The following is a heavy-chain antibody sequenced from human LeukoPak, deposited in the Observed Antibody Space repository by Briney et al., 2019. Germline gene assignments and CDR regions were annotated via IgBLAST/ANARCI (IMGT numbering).Heavy chain of an antibody. Sequence: APVKVSCKASGFTFTSSAVQWVRQARGQRLEWIGWIVVGSGNTNYAQKFQERVTITRDMSTSTAYMELSSLRSEDTAVYYCAGVYYDSSGYYRGGYYFDYWGQGTLVTVSS. D-gene: IGHD3-22*01. CDR2: IVVGSGNT. CDR1: GFTFTSSA. J-gene: IGHJ4*02. V-gene: IGHV1-58*01. CDR3: AGVYYDSSGYYRGGYYFDY.